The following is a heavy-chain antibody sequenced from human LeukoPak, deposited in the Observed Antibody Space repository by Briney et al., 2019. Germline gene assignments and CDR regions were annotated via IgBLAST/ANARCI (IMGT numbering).Heavy chain of an antibody. J-gene: IGHJ4*02. CDR3: ARGGGGLRYFDWFTDY. CDR1: GGTFSTYA. Sequence: ASVKVSCKASGGTFSTYAISWVRQAPGQGLEWMGWISAYNGNTNYAQKLQGGVTMTTDTSTSTAYMELRSLRSDDTAVYYCARGGGGLRYFDWFTDYWGQGTLVTVSS. D-gene: IGHD3-9*01. CDR2: ISAYNGNT. V-gene: IGHV1-18*01.